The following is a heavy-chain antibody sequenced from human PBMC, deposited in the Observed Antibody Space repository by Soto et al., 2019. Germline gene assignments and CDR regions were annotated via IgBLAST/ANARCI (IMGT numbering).Heavy chain of an antibody. CDR1: GGSISSYY. CDR3: ARAILNRYCTNGVCYRPGVYNWFDP. D-gene: IGHD2-8*01. Sequence: SETLSLTCTVSGGSISSYYWSWIRQPPGKGLEWIGYIYYSGSTNYNTSLKSRVTISVDTSKNQFSLKLSSVTAADTAVYYCARAILNRYCTNGVCYRPGVYNWFDPWGQGTLVTVSS. J-gene: IGHJ5*02. CDR2: IYYSGST. V-gene: IGHV4-59*01.